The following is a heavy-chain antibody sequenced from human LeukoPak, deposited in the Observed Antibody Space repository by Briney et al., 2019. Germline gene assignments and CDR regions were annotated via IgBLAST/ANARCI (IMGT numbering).Heavy chain of an antibody. J-gene: IGHJ6*03. CDR3: ASVTMDRGRNYYYYMDV. D-gene: IGHD3-10*01. CDR2: IIPIFGTA. Sequence: GASVKVSCKASGGTFSSYAISWVRQAPGQGLEWIGGIIPIFGTANYAQKFQGRVTITADESTSTAYMELSSLRSEDTAVYYCASVTMDRGRNYYYYMDVWGKGTTVTVSS. CDR1: GGTFSSYA. V-gene: IGHV1-69*13.